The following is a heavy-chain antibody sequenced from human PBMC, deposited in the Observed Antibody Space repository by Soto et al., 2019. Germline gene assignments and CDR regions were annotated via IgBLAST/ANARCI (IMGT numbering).Heavy chain of an antibody. J-gene: IGHJ2*01. CDR3: ARVPGYSSGWYWYFDL. D-gene: IGHD6-19*01. CDR2: IWYDGSNK. V-gene: IGHV3-33*01. CDR1: GFTFSSYR. Sequence: QVQLVESRGGVVQPGRSLRLSCAASGFTFSSYRMHWVRQAPGKGLEWVAVIWYDGSNKYYADSVKGRFTISRDNSKNTVHLQMNSLRAEDTAVYYCARVPGYSSGWYWYFDLWGRGTLVTVSS.